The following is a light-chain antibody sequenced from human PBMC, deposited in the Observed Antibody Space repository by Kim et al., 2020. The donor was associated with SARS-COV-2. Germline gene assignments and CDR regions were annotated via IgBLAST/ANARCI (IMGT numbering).Light chain of an antibody. CDR1: SGHSSYA. J-gene: IGLJ3*02. Sequence: ASVKLTCTLSSGHSSYAIAWHQQQPEKGPRYLMKLNSDGSHSKGDGIPDRFSGSSSGAERYLTISSLQSEDEADYYCQTWGTAKGVFGGGTQLTVL. CDR3: QTWGTAKGV. V-gene: IGLV4-69*01. CDR2: LNSDGSH.